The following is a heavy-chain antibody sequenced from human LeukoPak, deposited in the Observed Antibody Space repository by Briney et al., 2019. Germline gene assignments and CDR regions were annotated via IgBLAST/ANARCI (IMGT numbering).Heavy chain of an antibody. Sequence: SETLSLTCTVSGDSISSYYWSWIRQPPGKGLEWIGCIYTSGSTNYNPSLKSRVAISIDTSKNQFSLKLTSVTAADTAVYYCARHGKGVTYFYTFDNWGQGTVVAVSS. J-gene: IGHJ3*02. CDR3: ARHGKGVTYFYTFDN. CDR1: GDSISSYY. D-gene: IGHD2/OR15-2a*01. CDR2: IYTSGST. V-gene: IGHV4-4*09.